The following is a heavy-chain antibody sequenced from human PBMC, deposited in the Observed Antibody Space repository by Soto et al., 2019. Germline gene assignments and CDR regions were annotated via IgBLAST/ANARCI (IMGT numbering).Heavy chain of an antibody. CDR1: GLTVSSNY. Sequence: PGGSLRLSCAASGLTVSSNYMNWVRQAPGKGLEWVSYISSSSSTIYYADSVKGRFTISRDNAKNSLYLQMNSLRDEDTAVYYCASCLTTENYYYYGMDVWGQGTTVTVSS. D-gene: IGHD4-17*01. J-gene: IGHJ6*02. CDR2: ISSSSSTI. V-gene: IGHV3-48*02. CDR3: ASCLTTENYYYYGMDV.